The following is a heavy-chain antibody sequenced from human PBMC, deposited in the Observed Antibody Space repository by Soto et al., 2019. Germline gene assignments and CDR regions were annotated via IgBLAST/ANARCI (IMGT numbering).Heavy chain of an antibody. J-gene: IGHJ3*02. V-gene: IGHV3-9*01. CDR3: AKDVRRITIFGVVIDYPHDAFDI. CDR2: ISWNSGSI. CDR1: GFTFDDYA. Sequence: PGGSLRLSCAASGFTFDDYAMHWVRQAPGKGLEWVSGISWNSGSIGYADSVKGRFTISRDNAKNSLYLQMNSLRAEDTALYYCAKDVRRITIFGVVIDYPHDAFDIWGQGTMVTVSS. D-gene: IGHD3-3*01.